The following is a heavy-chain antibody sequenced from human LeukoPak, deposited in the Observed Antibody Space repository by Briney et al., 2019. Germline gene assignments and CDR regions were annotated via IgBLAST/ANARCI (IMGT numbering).Heavy chain of an antibody. V-gene: IGHV1-8*02. CDR3: ARAYYYGSGSYCEFDY. D-gene: IGHD3-10*01. CDR2: MNPNSGNT. CDR1: GYTFTSYD. Sequence: ASVKVSCKASGYTFTSYDINWVRQATGQGLEWMGWMNPNSGNTGYAQKFQGRVTMTRNTSISTAYMELSSLRSEDTAVYYCARAYYYGSGSYCEFDYWGQGTLVTVSS. J-gene: IGHJ4*02.